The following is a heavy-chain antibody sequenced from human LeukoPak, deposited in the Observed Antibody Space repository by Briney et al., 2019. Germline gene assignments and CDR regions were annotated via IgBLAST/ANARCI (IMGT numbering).Heavy chain of an antibody. CDR3: VRERGVAGFDY. CDR2: VDYSGST. D-gene: IGHD6-19*01. V-gene: IGHV4-59*13. Sequence: PSETLSLTCTVSGGSIGSYYWTWIRQPPGKGLEWIGYVDYSGSTRYNPSLKSRITISVDTSRNQFSLKVNSVTAADTAVYYCVRERGVAGFDYWGQGTLVTVSS. CDR1: GGSIGSYY. J-gene: IGHJ4*02.